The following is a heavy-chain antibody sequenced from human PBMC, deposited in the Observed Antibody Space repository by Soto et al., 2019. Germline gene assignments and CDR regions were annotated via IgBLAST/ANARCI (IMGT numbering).Heavy chain of an antibody. J-gene: IGHJ6*02. D-gene: IGHD3-3*01. Sequence: EVQLVESGGGLVKPGGSLRLSCAASGFTFSSYSMNWVRQAPGQGLEWVSSISSSSSYIYYADSVKGRFTISRDNAKNSLYLQMNSLRAEDTAVYYWASFGRAAMRAYYCMDVWGQGTTVTVSS. CDR3: ASFGRAAMRAYYCMDV. CDR2: ISSSSSYI. CDR1: GFTFSSYS. V-gene: IGHV3-21*01.